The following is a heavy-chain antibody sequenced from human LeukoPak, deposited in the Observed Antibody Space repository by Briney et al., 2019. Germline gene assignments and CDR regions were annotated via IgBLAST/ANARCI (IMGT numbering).Heavy chain of an antibody. CDR2: INHSEST. D-gene: IGHD3-10*01. J-gene: IGHJ4*02. CDR1: GGSFSGYY. V-gene: IGHV4-34*01. Sequence: SETLSLTCAVYGGSFSGYYWSWIRQPPGKGLEWIGEINHSESTNYNPSLKSRVTISVDTSKNQFSLKLSSVTAADTAVYYCARGRRPSGSVYYYGSGSYQSYFDYWAREPWSPSPQ. CDR3: ARGRRPSGSVYYYGSGSYQSYFDY.